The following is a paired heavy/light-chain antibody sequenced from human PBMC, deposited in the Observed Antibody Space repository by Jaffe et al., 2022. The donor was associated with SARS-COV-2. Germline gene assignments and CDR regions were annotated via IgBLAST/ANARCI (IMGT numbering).Light chain of an antibody. CDR1: QSVFYNTNNKNY. CDR2: WAS. CDR3: QQYYATPWT. V-gene: IGKV4-1*01. Sequence: DIVVTQSPDSLAVSLGERATINCKSSQSVFYNTNNKNYLAWYQQRPGQPPKLLIYWASTRESGVPDRFSGSGSGTDFTLTISSLQAEDVAVYYCQQYYATPWTFGQGTKVEIK. J-gene: IGKJ1*01.
Heavy chain of an antibody. CDR3: TRVPAYCGDDCYFFDS. CDR2: INTGNGNT. CDR1: GYTFTSFP. Sequence: QVQLVQSGAEVKNPGASVKVSCKASGYTFTSFPIHWVRQAPGQRLELMGWINTGNGNTKYSQKFQGRVTITRDTSANTAYMELSSLISEDTAMFYCTRVPAYCGDDCYFFDSWGQGTLVTVSP. V-gene: IGHV1-3*04. J-gene: IGHJ4*02. D-gene: IGHD2-21*02.